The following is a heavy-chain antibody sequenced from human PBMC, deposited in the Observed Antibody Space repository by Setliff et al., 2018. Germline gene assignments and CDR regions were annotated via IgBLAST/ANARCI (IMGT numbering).Heavy chain of an antibody. V-gene: IGHV3-30*02. CDR2: VRFDGTYK. J-gene: IGHJ6*02. CDR3: AREYYDSSGFSYGMDV. CDR1: GFVFGTYG. Sequence: TGGSLRLSCAASGFVFGTYGMHWVRQAPGKGLDWVASVRFDGTYKVYAESVKGRFTISRDNSKNTQYLQMHSLRVEDTAVYYCAREYYDSSGFSYGMDVWGQGTTVTVSS. D-gene: IGHD3-22*01.